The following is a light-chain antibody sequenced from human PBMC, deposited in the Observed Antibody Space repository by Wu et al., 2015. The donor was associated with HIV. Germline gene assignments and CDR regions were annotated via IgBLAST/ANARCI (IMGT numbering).Light chain of an antibody. Sequence: EIVLTQSPGTLSLSPGERATLSCRASQSVSNNYLAWYQQKPGQAPRLFIYGASSRATGIPDRFSGSGSGTDFTLTISRLEPEDFAVYYCQQYGSSPQAFGPGTKGGYQT. V-gene: IGKV3-20*01. J-gene: IGKJ3*01. CDR3: QQYGSSPQA. CDR1: QSVSNNY. CDR2: GAS.